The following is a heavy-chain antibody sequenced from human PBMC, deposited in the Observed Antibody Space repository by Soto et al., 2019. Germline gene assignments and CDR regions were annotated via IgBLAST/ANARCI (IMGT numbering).Heavy chain of an antibody. V-gene: IGHV3-11*01. D-gene: IGHD2-2*01. CDR1: GFTFSDYQ. J-gene: IGHJ6*03. CDR3: ARDLRQLLSHNYYYYYLDV. CDR2: IGSSGLSV. Sequence: QVHLVDSGGGLVKPGGSLRLSCAASGFTFSDYQMSWIRQAPGKGLEWVSYIGSSGLSVYYEDSVKGRFTISRDNANNSLYLEMNSLRAEDSAVYYCARDLRQLLSHNYYYYYLDVWGKGTTVSVSS.